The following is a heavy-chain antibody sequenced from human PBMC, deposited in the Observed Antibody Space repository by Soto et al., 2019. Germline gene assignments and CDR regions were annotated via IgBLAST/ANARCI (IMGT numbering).Heavy chain of an antibody. J-gene: IGHJ4*02. CDR3: ARMVVGVEFDF. D-gene: IGHD2-15*01. Sequence: QVTLKESGPVLVKPTETLTLTCSVSGFSLSNARMGVSWIRQPPGKALEWLAHIFSVDEKAYRTSLKSRLTISKDTSKSQVVLTMTNMDPVDTGTYYYARMVVGVEFDFWGPGTRVTVSS. V-gene: IGHV2-26*01. CDR2: IFSVDEK. CDR1: GFSLSNARMG.